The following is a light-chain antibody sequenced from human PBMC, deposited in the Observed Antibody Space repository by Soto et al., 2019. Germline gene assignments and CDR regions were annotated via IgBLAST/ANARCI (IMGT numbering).Light chain of an antibody. CDR1: QDISNY. CDR2: AAS. V-gene: IGKV1-9*01. CDR3: QQLNSYPLT. Sequence: IQLTQSPSSLSASVGDRVTITCRASQDISNYLVWYQQTPGKAPKLLIYAASTLQSGVPSRFSGSGSGTDFTLTISSLQPEDFATYYCQQLNSYPLTFGQGTRLEIK. J-gene: IGKJ5*01.